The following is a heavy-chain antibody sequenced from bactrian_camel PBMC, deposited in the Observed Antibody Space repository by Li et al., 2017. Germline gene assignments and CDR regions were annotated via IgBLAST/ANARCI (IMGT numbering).Heavy chain of an antibody. Sequence: QVQLVESGGGTVQIGGSLGLSCKLDGYTIYNNCMGWFRQASGKEREAVAAIYRNGATVYEDSVKGRFTISKDNTKNTLYLQMNSLKPEDSAMYYCATGWGCTERAGINNWGQGTQVTVS. CDR3: ATGWGCTERAGINN. CDR2: IYRNGAT. V-gene: IGHV3S53*01. CDR1: GYTIYNNC. J-gene: IGHJ4*01. D-gene: IGHD6*01.